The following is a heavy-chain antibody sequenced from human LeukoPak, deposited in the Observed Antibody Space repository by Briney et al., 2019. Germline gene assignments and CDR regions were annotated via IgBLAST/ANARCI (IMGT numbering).Heavy chain of an antibody. J-gene: IGHJ5*02. CDR2: IYYSGST. D-gene: IGHD2-15*01. CDR1: GFTFSDYY. CDR3: ARDKGMVVAASTGANWFDP. Sequence: LRLSCAASGFTFSDYYMSWIRQPPGKGLEWIGYIYYSGSTYYNPSLKSRVTISVDTSKNQFSLKLSSVTAADTAVYYCARDKGMVVAASTGANWFDPWGQGTLVTVSS. V-gene: IGHV4-30-4*08.